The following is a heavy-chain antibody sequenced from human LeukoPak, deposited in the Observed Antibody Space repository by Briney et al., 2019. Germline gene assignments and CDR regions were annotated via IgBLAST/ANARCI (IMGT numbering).Heavy chain of an antibody. D-gene: IGHD6-6*01. V-gene: IGHV4-31*03. Sequence: SETLSLTCTVSGGSISSGGYYWSWIRQHPGKGLEWIGYIYYSGSTYYNPSLKSRVTISVDTSKNQFSLKLSSVTAADTAVYYCARMESSSGNFDYWGQGILVTVSS. CDR2: IYYSGST. CDR3: ARMESSSGNFDY. J-gene: IGHJ4*02. CDR1: GGSISSGGYY.